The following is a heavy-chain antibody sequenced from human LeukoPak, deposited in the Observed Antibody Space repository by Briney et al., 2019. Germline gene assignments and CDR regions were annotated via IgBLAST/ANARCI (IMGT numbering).Heavy chain of an antibody. D-gene: IGHD3-10*01. CDR1: GGTFSRYA. J-gene: IGHJ6*02. Sequence: GSSVKVSFKASGGTFSRYAISWVRQAPGQGLEWMGGIIPIFGAANYAQKVQGRVTITADESTSTAYMELSSPRSEDTAVYYCARGVIHDYNDYYYGMDVWGQGTTVTVSS. CDR3: ARGVIHDYNDYYYGMDV. CDR2: IIPIFGAA. V-gene: IGHV1-69*01.